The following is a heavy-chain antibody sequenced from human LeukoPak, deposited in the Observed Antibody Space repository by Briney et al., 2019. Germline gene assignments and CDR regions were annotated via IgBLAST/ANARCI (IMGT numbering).Heavy chain of an antibody. CDR1: GGSMSSYY. J-gene: IGHJ3*02. V-gene: IGHV4-59*01. CDR2: IYYSGTT. CDR3: ARGEDAFDI. Sequence: SETLSLTCTVSGGSMSSYYWTWIRQPPGKGLEWVGYIYYSGTTKYNPSLKSRVTISLDTSKNQFSLELSSVTAADTAVYYCARGEDAFDIWGQGTMVTVSS.